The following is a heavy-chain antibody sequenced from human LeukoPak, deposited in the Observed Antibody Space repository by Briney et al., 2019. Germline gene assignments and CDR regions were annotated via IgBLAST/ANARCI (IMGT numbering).Heavy chain of an antibody. Sequence: SETLSLTCTVSGGSISSFYWSWIRQPPGKGLEWIGDIYNSGSTNYNAALKSRVTISVDTSKNQFSLKLSSVTAADTAVYYCARTNYDILTGSPNDGFDIWGQGTMVTVSS. V-gene: IGHV4-59*01. CDR2: IYNSGST. D-gene: IGHD3-9*01. CDR3: ARTNYDILTGSPNDGFDI. J-gene: IGHJ3*02. CDR1: GGSISSFY.